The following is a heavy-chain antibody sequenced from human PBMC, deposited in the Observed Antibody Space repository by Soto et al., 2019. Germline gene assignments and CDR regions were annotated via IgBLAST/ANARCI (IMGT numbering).Heavy chain of an antibody. V-gene: IGHV3-66*01. CDR1: GFTVSSKY. J-gene: IGHJ6*02. CDR2: IYSGGTT. D-gene: IGHD3-22*01. CDR3: ATFHDSSGYYSRVPNYYGMDV. Sequence: GGSLRLSCAASGFTVSSKYMIWVRQAPGKGLECVSVIYSGGTTYYADSVKGRFTISRDNSKNTLYLQMNSLRAEDTAVYYCATFHDSSGYYSRVPNYYGMDVWGQGTTVTVSS.